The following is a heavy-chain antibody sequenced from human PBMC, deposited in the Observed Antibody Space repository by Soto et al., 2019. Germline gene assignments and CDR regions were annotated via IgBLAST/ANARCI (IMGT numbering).Heavy chain of an antibody. Sequence: EVQLVESGGGLVKPGGSLRLSCAASGFTFSNAWMNWVRQAPGKGLEWVGRIKSKTDGGTTDYAAPVKGRFTISRDDSKNTLYLQMNSPKTEDTAVYYCTTRGYSGYDPAYYYYYGMDVWGQGTTVTVSS. CDR3: TTRGYSGYDPAYYYYYGMDV. CDR1: GFTFSNAW. J-gene: IGHJ6*02. CDR2: IKSKTDGGTT. V-gene: IGHV3-15*07. D-gene: IGHD5-12*01.